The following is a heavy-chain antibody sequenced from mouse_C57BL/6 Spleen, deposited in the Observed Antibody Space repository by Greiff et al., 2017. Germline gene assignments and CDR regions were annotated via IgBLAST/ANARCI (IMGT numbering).Heavy chain of an antibody. D-gene: IGHD4-1*01. CDR1: GYAFSSYW. Sequence: QVQLKESGAELVKPGASVKISCKASGYAFSSYWMNWVKQRPGKGLEWIGQIYPGDGDTNYNGKFKGKATLTADKSSSTAYMQLSSLTSEDSAVYFCAREETGVLAYWGQGTLVTVSA. V-gene: IGHV1-80*01. J-gene: IGHJ3*01. CDR2: IYPGDGDT. CDR3: AREETGVLAY.